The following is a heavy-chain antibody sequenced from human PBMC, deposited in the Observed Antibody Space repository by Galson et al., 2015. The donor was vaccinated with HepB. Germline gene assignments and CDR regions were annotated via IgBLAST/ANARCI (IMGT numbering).Heavy chain of an antibody. Sequence: LRLSCAASGFTFNTYAMNWVRQAPGKGLEWVSTISDRGGSKYYAASVKGRFTISRDNSKDTLYLQMNSLRAEDTAVYFCAKAKDVDADLNYFDPWGQGTLVTVSS. D-gene: IGHD1-7*01. CDR2: ISDRGGSK. CDR1: GFTFNTYA. V-gene: IGHV3-23*01. J-gene: IGHJ5*02. CDR3: AKAKDVDADLNYFDP.